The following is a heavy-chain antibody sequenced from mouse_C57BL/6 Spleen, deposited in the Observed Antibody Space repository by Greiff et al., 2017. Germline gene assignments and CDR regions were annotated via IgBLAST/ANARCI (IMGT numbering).Heavy chain of an antibody. CDR2: ISSGSSTI. J-gene: IGHJ3*01. Sequence: EVQLVESGGGLVKPGGSLKLSCAASGFTFSDYGMHWVRQAPEKGLEWVAYISSGSSTIYYADTVQGRFTISRDNAKNTLFPQMTSLRSEDTAMYYCAMGDGNAFAWFAYWGQGTLVTVSA. CDR1: GFTFSDYG. CDR3: AMGDGNAFAWFAY. V-gene: IGHV5-17*01.